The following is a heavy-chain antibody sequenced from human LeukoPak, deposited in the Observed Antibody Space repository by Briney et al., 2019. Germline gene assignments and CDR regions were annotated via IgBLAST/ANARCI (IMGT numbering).Heavy chain of an antibody. CDR3: ARAERMGELSLSGKVMGFDY. CDR2: IYYSGST. CDR1: GGSISSGGYY. Sequence: SETLSLTCTVSGGSISSGGYYWSWIRQHPGKGLEWIGYIYYSGSTYYSPSLKSRVTISVDTSKNQFSLKLSSVTAADTAVYYCARAERMGELSLSGKVMGFDYWGQGTLVTVSS. V-gene: IGHV4-31*03. J-gene: IGHJ4*02. D-gene: IGHD3-16*02.